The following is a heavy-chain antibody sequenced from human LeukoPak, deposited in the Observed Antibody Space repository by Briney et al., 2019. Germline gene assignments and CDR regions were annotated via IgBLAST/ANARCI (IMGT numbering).Heavy chain of an antibody. J-gene: IGHJ5*02. V-gene: IGHV4-39*07. Sequence: SETLSLTCTVSGGSIRSSYYYWGWIRQPPGKGLEWIGSIYDSGSTNYNPSLKSRVTISVDTSKSQFSLKLSSVTAADTAVYYCARGPRGSGPSYPWGQGTLVTVSS. CDR1: GGSIRSSYYY. CDR2: IYDSGST. CDR3: ARGPRGSGPSYP. D-gene: IGHD3-10*01.